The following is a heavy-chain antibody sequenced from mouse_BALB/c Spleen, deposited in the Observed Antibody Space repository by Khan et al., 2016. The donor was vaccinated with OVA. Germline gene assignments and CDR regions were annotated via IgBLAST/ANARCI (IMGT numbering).Heavy chain of an antibody. CDR1: GYSITSGYA. CDR2: ISYSGGT. J-gene: IGHJ2*01. CDR3: ARGNYYGYDFDY. D-gene: IGHD1-2*01. Sequence: EVKLEESGPGLVKPSQSLSLTCTVTGYSITSGYAWNWIRQFPGNKLEWMGYISYSGGTSYNPSLKSRISITRDTSKNQFFLQLNSVTTEDTATYYCARGNYYGYDFDYWGQGTPLTGSS. V-gene: IGHV3-2*02.